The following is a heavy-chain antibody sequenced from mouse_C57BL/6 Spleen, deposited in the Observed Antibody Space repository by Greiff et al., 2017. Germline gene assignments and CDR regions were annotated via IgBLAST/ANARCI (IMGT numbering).Heavy chain of an antibody. CDR2: ISSGSSTI. Sequence: EVKLVESGGGLVKPGGSLKLSCAASGFTFSDYGMHWVRQAPEKGLEWVAYISSGSSTIYYADTVKGRFTISRDNAKNTLFLQMTSLRSEDTAMYYCARPVLITTVVAEAMDYWGQGTSVTVSS. CDR3: ARPVLITTVVAEAMDY. CDR1: GFTFSDYG. V-gene: IGHV5-17*01. J-gene: IGHJ4*01. D-gene: IGHD1-1*01.